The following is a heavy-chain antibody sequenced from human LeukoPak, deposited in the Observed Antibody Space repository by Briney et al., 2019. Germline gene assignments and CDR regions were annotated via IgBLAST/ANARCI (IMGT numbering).Heavy chain of an antibody. CDR3: ARNPAAWFGELSSWFDP. D-gene: IGHD3-10*01. J-gene: IGHJ5*02. V-gene: IGHV3-30-3*01. CDR2: ISYDGSSK. Sequence: GGSLRFSCAASGFTFSSYAMHWVRQAPGKGLEWMAVISYDGSSKYYADSVKGRFTISRDNSENTLYLQMSSLKTDDSAVYYCARNPAAWFGELSSWFDPWGQGTLVTVSS. CDR1: GFTFSSYA.